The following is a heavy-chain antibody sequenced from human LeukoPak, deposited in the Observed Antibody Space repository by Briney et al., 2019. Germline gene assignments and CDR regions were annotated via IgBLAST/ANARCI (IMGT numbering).Heavy chain of an antibody. J-gene: IGHJ3*02. Sequence: GGSLRLSCAASGFTFSSYGMHWVRQAPGKGLEWVAVIRYDGSNKYYADSVKGRFTISRDNSKNTLYLQMNSLRAEDTAVYYCAKAGLDYYDSSGYYNYRGAFDIWGQGTMVTVSS. D-gene: IGHD3-22*01. V-gene: IGHV3-30*02. CDR2: IRYDGSNK. CDR3: AKAGLDYYDSSGYYNYRGAFDI. CDR1: GFTFSSYG.